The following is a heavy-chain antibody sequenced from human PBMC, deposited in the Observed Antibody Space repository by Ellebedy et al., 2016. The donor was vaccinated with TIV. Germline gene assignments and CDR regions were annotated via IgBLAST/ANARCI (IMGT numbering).Heavy chain of an antibody. CDR3: AADRSISWYFY. CDR2: ITHSGST. Sequence: MPSETLSLTCAVYGGSFSGYYWSWIRQPPGKGLEWIGEITHSGSTNYNPSLKSRVTMSIDTSKNQFSLKLTSVTAADTAVYYCAADRSISWYFYWGQGTLVTVSS. V-gene: IGHV4-34*01. D-gene: IGHD2-2*01. J-gene: IGHJ4*02. CDR1: GGSFSGYY.